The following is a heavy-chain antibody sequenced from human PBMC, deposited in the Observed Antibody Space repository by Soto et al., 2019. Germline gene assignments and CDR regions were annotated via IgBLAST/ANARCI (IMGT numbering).Heavy chain of an antibody. Sequence: QVQLVESGGGVVQPGRSLRLSCAASGFIFSSYGMHRVRQAPGKGLEWVAMISYDGTDEYYADSVKGRFTISRDNSMNAVYLKMNSLRAEDTAVHYCANQESDWNDHFDDWGQGTLVTVSS. CDR2: ISYDGTDE. J-gene: IGHJ4*02. D-gene: IGHD1-1*01. CDR1: GFIFSSYG. CDR3: ANQESDWNDHFDD. V-gene: IGHV3-30*18.